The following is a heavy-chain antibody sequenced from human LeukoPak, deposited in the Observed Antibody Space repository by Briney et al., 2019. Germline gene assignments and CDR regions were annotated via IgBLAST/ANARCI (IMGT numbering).Heavy chain of an antibody. V-gene: IGHV3-13*01. CDR3: ARQMTPHGNFDY. J-gene: IGHJ4*02. CDR1: GFTLSNFA. D-gene: IGHD1-26*01. CDR2: IGTAGDT. Sequence: GGSLRLSCAASGFTLSNFAMHWVRQATGKGLEWVSAIGTAGDTFYPGSVKGRFTISRENAKNSLYLQMNNLRAEDTAVYYCARQMTPHGNFDYWGQGTLVTVSS.